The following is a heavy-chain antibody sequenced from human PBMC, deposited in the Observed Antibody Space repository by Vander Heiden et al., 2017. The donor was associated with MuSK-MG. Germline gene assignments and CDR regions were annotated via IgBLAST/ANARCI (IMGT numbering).Heavy chain of an antibody. CDR2: ISYDGSNK. D-gene: IGHD3-10*01. CDR1: GFTFSRYA. V-gene: IGHV3-30*04. CDR3: ARGNEKEYYYGSGSRDY. J-gene: IGHJ4*02. Sequence: QVQLVESGGGVVQPGRSLRLSCAASGFTFSRYAMHWVRQAPGKGLEWVAVISYDGSNKYYADSVKGRFTISRDNSKNTLYLQMNSLRAEDTAVYYCARGNEKEYYYGSGSRDYWGQGTLVTVSS.